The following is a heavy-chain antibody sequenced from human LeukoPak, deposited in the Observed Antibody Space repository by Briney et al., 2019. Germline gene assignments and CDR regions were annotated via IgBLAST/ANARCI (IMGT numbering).Heavy chain of an antibody. CDR1: GGSISSGSYY. V-gene: IGHV4-61*02. Sequence: SETLSLTCTVSGGSISSGSYYWRWIRQPAGKGLEWIGRIYTSGSTNYNPSLKSRVTISVDTSKNQFSLKLSSVTAADTAVYYCAGEQPRPSDFWSGYLDYWGQGTLVTVSS. CDR3: AGEQPRPSDFWSGYLDY. D-gene: IGHD3-3*01. J-gene: IGHJ4*02. CDR2: IYTSGST.